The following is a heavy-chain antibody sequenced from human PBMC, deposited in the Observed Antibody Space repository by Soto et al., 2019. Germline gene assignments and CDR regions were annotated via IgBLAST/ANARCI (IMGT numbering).Heavy chain of an antibody. CDR2: IHYSGSS. CDR1: GDSISTFY. J-gene: IGHJ5*02. Sequence: QVQLQESGPGLVKPSETLSLTCSVSGDSISTFYWSWIRQPPGKGLEWIGNIHYSGSSIYNPSLKTRVTISIDTSRDQFSLILNSVTAADTAIYYCARHGTYSNYHRFKPWGQGTLV. V-gene: IGHV4-59*08. CDR3: ARHGTYSNYHRFKP. D-gene: IGHD4-4*01.